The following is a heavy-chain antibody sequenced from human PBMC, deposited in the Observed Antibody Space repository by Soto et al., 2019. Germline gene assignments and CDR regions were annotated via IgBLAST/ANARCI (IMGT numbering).Heavy chain of an antibody. D-gene: IGHD2-15*01. J-gene: IGHJ6*02. CDR3: ARDGGYCSGGSCYNYYYYGMDV. Sequence: ASVKVSCKASGYTFTSYYMHWVRQAPGQGLEWMGIINPSGGSTSHAQKFQGRVTMTRDTSTSTVYMELSSLRSEDTAVYYCARDGGYCSGGSCYNYYYYGMDVWGQGTTVTVSS. CDR2: INPSGGST. V-gene: IGHV1-46*01. CDR1: GYTFTSYY.